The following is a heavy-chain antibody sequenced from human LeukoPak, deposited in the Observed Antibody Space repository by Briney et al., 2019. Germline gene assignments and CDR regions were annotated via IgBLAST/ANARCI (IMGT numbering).Heavy chain of an antibody. CDR2: ISYDGSYK. Sequence: PGGSLRLSCAASGFTFSNAWMSWVRQAPGKGLEWVAVISYDGSYKDYADSVKGRFTISRDNSKNTLYLQMNSLRAEDTAVYYCANEIQLWKWGQGTLVTVSS. J-gene: IGHJ4*02. D-gene: IGHD5-24*01. V-gene: IGHV3-30*18. CDR3: ANEIQLWK. CDR1: GFTFSNAW.